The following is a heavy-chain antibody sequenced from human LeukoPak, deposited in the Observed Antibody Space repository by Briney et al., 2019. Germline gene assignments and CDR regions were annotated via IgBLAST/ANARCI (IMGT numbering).Heavy chain of an antibody. J-gene: IGHJ5*02. CDR3: ASTHGANYYGSGSYYLWSAGDWFDP. D-gene: IGHD3-10*01. CDR2: ISSSSSSYI. Sequence: PGGSLRLSCAASGFTFSSYSMNWVRQAPGKGLEWVSSISSSSSSYIYYADSVKGRFTISRDNAKNSLYLQMNSLRAEDTAVYYCASTHGANYYGSGSYYLWSAGDWFDPWGQGTLVTVSS. V-gene: IGHV3-21*01. CDR1: GFTFSSYS.